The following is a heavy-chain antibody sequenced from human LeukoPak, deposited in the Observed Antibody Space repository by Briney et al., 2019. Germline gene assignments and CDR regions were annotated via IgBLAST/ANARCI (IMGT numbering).Heavy chain of an antibody. Sequence: GGSLRLSCAASGFTFSSYSMNWVRQAPGKGLEWVSSISSSSYIYYADSVKGRFTISRDNAKNSLYLQMNSLRAEDTAVYYCARDRPDTAMVSPADYWGQGTLVTVSS. J-gene: IGHJ4*02. CDR2: ISSSSYI. CDR3: ARDRPDTAMVSPADY. D-gene: IGHD5-18*01. V-gene: IGHV3-21*01. CDR1: GFTFSSYS.